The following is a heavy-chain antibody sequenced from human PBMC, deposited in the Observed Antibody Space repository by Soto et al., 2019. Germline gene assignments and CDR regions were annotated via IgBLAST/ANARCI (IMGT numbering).Heavy chain of an antibody. J-gene: IGHJ5*02. CDR1: GGSISSGGYY. Sequence: QVQLQESGPGLVKPSQTLSLTCTVSGGSISSGGYYWSWIRQHPGKGLEWIGYIYYSGSTYYNPSLKSRVTISVDTSKNQFSLKLGSVTAADTAVYYCARGGNRDIVVVPAAMDNWFDPWGQGTLVTVSS. CDR2: IYYSGST. D-gene: IGHD2-2*01. CDR3: ARGGNRDIVVVPAAMDNWFDP. V-gene: IGHV4-31*03.